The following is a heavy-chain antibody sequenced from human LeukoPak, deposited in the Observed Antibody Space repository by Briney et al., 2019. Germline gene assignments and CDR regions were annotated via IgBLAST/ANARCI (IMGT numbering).Heavy chain of an antibody. J-gene: IGHJ4*02. V-gene: IGHV4-34*01. CDR3: ARPSPYCSGGSCYFDY. CDR2: INHSGST. D-gene: IGHD2-15*01. CDR1: GGSFSGYY. Sequence: SETLPLTCAVYGGSFSGYYWSWIRQPPGKGLEWVGEINHSGSTNYNPSLKSRVTISVDTSKNQFSLKLSSVTAADTAVYYCARPSPYCSGGSCYFDYWGQGTLVTVSS.